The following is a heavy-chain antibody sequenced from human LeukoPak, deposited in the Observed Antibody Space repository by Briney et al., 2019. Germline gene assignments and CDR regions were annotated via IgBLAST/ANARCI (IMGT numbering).Heavy chain of an antibody. V-gene: IGHV3-30-3*02. CDR2: ISYDGSNK. Sequence: PGRSLRLSCAASGFTFSSYAMHWVRQAPGKGLEWVAVISYDGSNKYYADSVKGRFTISRDNSKNTLYLQMNSLRAEDTAVYYCAKEGNTVFGGLSDYWGQGTLVTGSS. CDR3: AKEGNTVFGGLSDY. D-gene: IGHD3-3*01. CDR1: GFTFSSYA. J-gene: IGHJ4*02.